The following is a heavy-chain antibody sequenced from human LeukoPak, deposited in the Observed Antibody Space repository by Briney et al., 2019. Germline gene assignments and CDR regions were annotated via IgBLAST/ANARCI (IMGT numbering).Heavy chain of an antibody. CDR2: INHSGST. CDR1: GYSISSGYY. V-gene: IGHV4-38-2*02. J-gene: IGHJ6*03. Sequence: SETLSLTCTVSGYSISSGYYWGWSRQPPGKGLEWIGNINHSGSTNYNPSLKSRVTISVDTSRNQFSLKLNSVTAADTAVYYCARGEVVVVPAALYYYYMDVWGKGTTVTV. D-gene: IGHD2-2*01. CDR3: ARGEVVVVPAALYYYYMDV.